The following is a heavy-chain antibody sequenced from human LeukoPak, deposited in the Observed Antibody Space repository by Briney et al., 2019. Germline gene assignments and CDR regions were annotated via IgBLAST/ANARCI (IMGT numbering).Heavy chain of an antibody. V-gene: IGHV3-11*01. D-gene: IGHD2-15*01. CDR3: GRVAGVEFISV. CDR1: GFSLSEYY. CDR2: ISSTGYTT. J-gene: IGHJ4*02. Sequence: GGSLRLSCAASGFSLSEYYMAWIRQAPGKRLQWVSYISSTGYTTDYVDSVKGRFTISKDNAKNSLYLEMKSLRAEDTAVYYCGRVAGVEFISVWGQGTLVTVSS.